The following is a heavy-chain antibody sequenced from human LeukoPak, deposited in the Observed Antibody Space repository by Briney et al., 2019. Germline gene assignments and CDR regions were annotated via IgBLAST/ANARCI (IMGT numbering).Heavy chain of an antibody. Sequence: PSKTLSLTCAVSGDSISSGGYWWSWIRQHPGKGPERIGYISYGGKADYNPSLKSRVAISADTPKNQFSLKLSSTTAADTAVYYCARAPVATPSEFDYWGQGTLVTVSS. CDR3: ARAPVATPSEFDY. J-gene: IGHJ4*02. CDR1: GDSISSGGYW. CDR2: ISYGGKA. V-gene: IGHV4-31*11. D-gene: IGHD5-12*01.